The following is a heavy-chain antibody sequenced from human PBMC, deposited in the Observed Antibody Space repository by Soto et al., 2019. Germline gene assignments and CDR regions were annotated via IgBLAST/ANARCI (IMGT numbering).Heavy chain of an antibody. CDR1: GFAFNNAW. V-gene: IGHV3-15*07. CDR2: IKSKTDGGTI. Sequence: PGGSLRLSFAASGFAFNNAWLNWVRQAPGKGLEWVGRIKSKTDGGTIDYAAPVKGRFTISRDDSKNTLYLQMNSLKTEDTAVYYCTTDGLAVAVFDYWGQGTLVTVSS. CDR3: TTDGLAVAVFDY. J-gene: IGHJ4*02. D-gene: IGHD6-19*01.